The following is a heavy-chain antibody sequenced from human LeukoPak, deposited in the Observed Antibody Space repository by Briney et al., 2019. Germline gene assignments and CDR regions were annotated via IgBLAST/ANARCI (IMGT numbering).Heavy chain of an antibody. J-gene: IGHJ4*02. CDR2: INHSGST. D-gene: IGHD2-15*01. CDR1: GGSFSGYY. Sequence: SETLSLTCAVYGGSFSGYYWSWIRQPPGGGLEWGGEINHSGSTNYNPSLKSRVTISVDTSKNQFSLQLSSVTAADTAVYYCARVKRCSGGSCYTVNLYYFDYWGQGTLVTVSS. CDR3: ARVKRCSGGSCYTVNLYYFDY. V-gene: IGHV4-34*01.